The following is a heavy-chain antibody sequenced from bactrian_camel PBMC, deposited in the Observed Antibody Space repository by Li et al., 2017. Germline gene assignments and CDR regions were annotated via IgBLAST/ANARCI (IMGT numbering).Heavy chain of an antibody. J-gene: IGHJ7*01. V-gene: IGHV3S54*01. CDR2: RYTGDDKA. D-gene: IGHD2*01. CDR1: GRTDSYNV. Sequence: VQLVESGGGSVQAGGSLRLTCAASGRTDSYNVMGWFRQAPGKEREGVAARYTGDDKAYYADSVKGRFTISLNNAKNTVILEMGNLKPEDTAMYYCAAGGSNVVGISPTFIGMVHKGKGTQVTVS.